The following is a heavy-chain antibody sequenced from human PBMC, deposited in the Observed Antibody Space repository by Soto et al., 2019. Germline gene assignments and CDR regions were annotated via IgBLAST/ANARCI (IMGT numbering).Heavy chain of an antibody. CDR3: ARAPRGSDYDY. CDR2: IYSGGST. V-gene: IGHV3-53*01. Sequence: EVQLVESGGGLIQPGGSLRLSCAASGFTVRSNYMSWVRQAPGKGLEWVSVIYSGGSTYYADSVKGRFTISRDNSKNTLYLQMNSLRAEDTAVYYWARAPRGSDYDYWGQGTLVTVSS. J-gene: IGHJ4*02. D-gene: IGHD1-26*01. CDR1: GFTVRSNY.